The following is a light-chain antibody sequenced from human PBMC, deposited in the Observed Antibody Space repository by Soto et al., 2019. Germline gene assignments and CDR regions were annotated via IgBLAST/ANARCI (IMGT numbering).Light chain of an antibody. CDR3: QQYNIYWT. CDR2: KAS. CDR1: QSISGW. V-gene: IGKV1-5*03. J-gene: IGKJ1*01. Sequence: DIQMTQSPSTLSASVGDRVTITCRASQSISGWLAWYQQKPGKAPKLLIYKASSLESGVPSRFSGSGSGTEFTLTINSLQPDDFATYYCQQYNIYWTFGQGTKVEIK.